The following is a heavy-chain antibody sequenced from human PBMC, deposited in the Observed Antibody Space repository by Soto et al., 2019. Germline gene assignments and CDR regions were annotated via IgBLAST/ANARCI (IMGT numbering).Heavy chain of an antibody. CDR1: GGSFSGYY. J-gene: IGHJ4*01. D-gene: IGHD2-2*01. CDR3: ARVSRPGYCSSTSCYLGGFSLDY. CDR2: INHSGST. Sequence: SETLSLTCAVYGGSFSGYYWSWIRQPPGKGLEWIGEINHSGSTNYNPSLKSRVTISVDTSKNQFSLKLSSVTAADTAVYYCARVSRPGYCSSTSCYLGGFSLDYWGHGTLVTVSS. V-gene: IGHV4-34*01.